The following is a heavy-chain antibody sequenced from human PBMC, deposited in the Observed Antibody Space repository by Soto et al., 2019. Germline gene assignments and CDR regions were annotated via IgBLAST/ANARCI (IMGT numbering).Heavy chain of an antibody. J-gene: IGHJ3*02. V-gene: IGHV3-48*03. Sequence: QPGGSLRLSCVASGFDFRSYEMNWVRQAPGKGLEWVSNIRANDESIYYADSVKGRVSVSRDNAKNSLLLEMNSLRVDDTAVYYCARETLRDAIDIWGQGTMVTVSS. CDR2: IRANDESI. CDR1: GFDFRSYE. CDR3: ARETLRDAIDI.